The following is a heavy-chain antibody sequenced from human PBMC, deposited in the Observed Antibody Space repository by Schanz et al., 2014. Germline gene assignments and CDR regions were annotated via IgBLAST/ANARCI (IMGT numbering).Heavy chain of an antibody. V-gene: IGHV3-30*19. J-gene: IGHJ4*02. CDR1: GFIFSSYG. D-gene: IGHD5-12*01. CDR3: ASPSGYSDYGTYFDF. Sequence: VHLVESGGGVVQPGRSLRLSCAASGFIFSSYGLHWVRQAPGKGLEWVAVISYDGSNKYYADSVKGRFTISRDNSKNTLYLQMNSLRTEDTAVYYCASPSGYSDYGTYFDFWGQGTLVTISS. CDR2: ISYDGSNK.